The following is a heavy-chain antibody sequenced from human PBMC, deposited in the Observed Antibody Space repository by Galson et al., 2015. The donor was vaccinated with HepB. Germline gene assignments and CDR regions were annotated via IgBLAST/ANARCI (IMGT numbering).Heavy chain of an antibody. CDR3: TRRGEHGALYYFDY. Sequence: SLRLSCAASGFTFSHYGMHWVRQAPGKGLEWVAVIGYDGTTENCADSVKGRFTISRDNSKNTLFLQMNALRAEDTAVYYCTRRGEHGALYYFDYWGLGTLVTVSS. D-gene: IGHD3-10*01. J-gene: IGHJ4*02. CDR2: IGYDGTTE. CDR1: GFTFSHYG. V-gene: IGHV3-33*08.